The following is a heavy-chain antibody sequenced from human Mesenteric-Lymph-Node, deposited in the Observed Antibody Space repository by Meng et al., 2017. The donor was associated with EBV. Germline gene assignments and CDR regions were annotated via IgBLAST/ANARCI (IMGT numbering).Heavy chain of an antibody. J-gene: IGHJ4*01. CDR3: VRDRGNSYFDY. V-gene: IGHV3-33*01. Sequence: VVRVEAWGGLVQLGRSLGLSCAGSGFTFRNHGMHWVRQAPGKGLEWVTIIWYDGSNTYYVDSVKGRFTISRDNSKNMLYLQMNSLRAEDTAVYYCVRDRGNSYFDYWGQGTLVTVFS. D-gene: IGHD3-10*01. CDR1: GFTFRNHG. CDR2: IWYDGSNT.